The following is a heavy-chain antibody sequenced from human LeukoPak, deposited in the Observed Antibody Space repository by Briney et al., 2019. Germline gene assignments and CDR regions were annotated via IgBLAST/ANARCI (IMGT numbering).Heavy chain of an antibody. Sequence: SETLSLTCAVYGGSFSGYYWSWIRQPPGKGLEWIGEINHSGSTNYNPSLKSRVTISVDTSKNQFSLKLSSVTAADTAVYYCARIFGNIAAAGIRVPHYYYYYMDVWGKGTTVTVSS. CDR1: GGSFSGYY. V-gene: IGHV4-34*01. CDR3: ARIFGNIAAAGIRVPHYYYYYMDV. D-gene: IGHD6-13*01. CDR2: INHSGST. J-gene: IGHJ6*03.